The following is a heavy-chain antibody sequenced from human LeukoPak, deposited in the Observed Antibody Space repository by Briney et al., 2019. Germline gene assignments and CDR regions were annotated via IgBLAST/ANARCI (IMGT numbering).Heavy chain of an antibody. J-gene: IGHJ6*03. Sequence: ASVKVSCKASGYTFTGYYMHWVRQAPGQGLEWMGWINPNSGGTNYAQKFQGRVTMTRDTSISTAYMELSRLRSDDTAVYYCARDRGYDFWSGYSSYMDVWAKGPRSPSP. V-gene: IGHV1-2*02. CDR2: INPNSGGT. CDR1: GYTFTGYY. CDR3: ARDRGYDFWSGYSSYMDV. D-gene: IGHD3-3*01.